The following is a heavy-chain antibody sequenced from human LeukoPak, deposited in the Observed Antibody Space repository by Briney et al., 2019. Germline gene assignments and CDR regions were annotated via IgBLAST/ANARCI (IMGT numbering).Heavy chain of an antibody. CDR2: IYSSGST. CDR3: ARGVSSGYYSVYYFDY. Sequence: PSETLSLTCTVSGVSISKYYWSWIRQPAGKGLEWIGRIYSSGSTNYNPSLKSRVTMSVDTSKNQFSLKLTSVTAADTAVYYCARGVSSGYYSVYYFDYWGQGTLVTVSS. J-gene: IGHJ4*02. CDR1: GVSISKYY. V-gene: IGHV4-4*07. D-gene: IGHD3-22*01.